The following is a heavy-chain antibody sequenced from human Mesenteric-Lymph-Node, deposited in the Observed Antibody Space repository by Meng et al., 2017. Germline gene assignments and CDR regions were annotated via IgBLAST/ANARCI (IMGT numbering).Heavy chain of an antibody. CDR2: IYYSGSP. D-gene: IGHD5-12*01. V-gene: IGHV4-30-4*01. CDR3: ARDLGVATSIAGFVY. J-gene: IGHJ4*02. Sequence: QVQLQESGPGLVKPSQTLSLSCTVSGGSISSGDYYWSWIRQPPGKGLEWIGYIYYSGSPYYNPSLKSRVTISVDTSKNQFSLRLSSVTAADTAVYYCARDLGVATSIAGFVYWGQGTLVTVSS. CDR1: GGSISSGDYY.